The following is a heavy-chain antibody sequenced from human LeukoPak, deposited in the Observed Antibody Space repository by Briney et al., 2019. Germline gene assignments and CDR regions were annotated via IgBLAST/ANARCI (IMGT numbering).Heavy chain of an antibody. J-gene: IGHJ3*02. Sequence: PSETLSLTCTVSGGSISSSSYYWGWIRQPPGKGLEWIGSIYYSGSTYYNPSLKSRVTISVDTSKNQFSLKLSSVTAADTAVYYCARDLRWFGEYLNPGNDAFDIWAKGQWSPSLQ. CDR1: GGSISSSSYY. D-gene: IGHD3-10*01. CDR3: ARDLRWFGEYLNPGNDAFDI. V-gene: IGHV4-39*07. CDR2: IYYSGST.